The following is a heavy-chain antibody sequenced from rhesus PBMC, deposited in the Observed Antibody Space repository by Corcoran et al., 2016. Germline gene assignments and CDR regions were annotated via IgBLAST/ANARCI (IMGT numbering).Heavy chain of an antibody. CDR1: GFTFSSSG. V-gene: IGHV3S5*01. CDR3: AKGAGYNWNDVGYFDY. D-gene: IGHD1-7*02. Sequence: EVQLVETGGGLVQPGGSLNLSCAASGFTFSSSGMSWVRQAPGKGLAWVSTINSGGGSKDSADPVKGRFTISRDNSKNTLSLQMNSLRAEDTAVYFCAKGAGYNWNDVGYFDYWGQGVLVTVSS. CDR2: INSGGGSK. J-gene: IGHJ4*01.